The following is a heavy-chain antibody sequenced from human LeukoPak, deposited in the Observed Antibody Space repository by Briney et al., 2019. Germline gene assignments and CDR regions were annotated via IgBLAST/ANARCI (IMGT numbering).Heavy chain of an antibody. CDR1: GYSISGGYY. CDR2: IYHSEST. J-gene: IGHJ4*02. Sequence: SETLSLTCTVSGYSISGGYYWGWIRQPPGKGLEWIGTIYHSESTYYNPSLNSRLIISVDTSKIQFSLRLSSVTAADTAVYYCARARFAYDSSGYYPLFYFDFWGQGTLVTVSS. D-gene: IGHD3-22*01. V-gene: IGHV4-38-2*02. CDR3: ARARFAYDSSGYYPLFYFDF.